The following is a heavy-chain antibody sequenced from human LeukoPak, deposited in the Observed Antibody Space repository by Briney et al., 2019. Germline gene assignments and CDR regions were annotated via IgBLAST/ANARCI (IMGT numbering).Heavy chain of an antibody. CDR2: IYYSGST. Sequence: SETLSLTCNVFGGSISSSHYYWGWIRQPPGKGLEWIGSIYYSGSTYYNPSLRSRVTVSVDTSKNQFSLKLSSVTAADTAVYYCARGMSSWFDPWGQGTLVTVSS. J-gene: IGHJ5*02. V-gene: IGHV4-39*07. D-gene: IGHD2-2*01. CDR3: ARGMSSWFDP. CDR1: GGSISSSHYY.